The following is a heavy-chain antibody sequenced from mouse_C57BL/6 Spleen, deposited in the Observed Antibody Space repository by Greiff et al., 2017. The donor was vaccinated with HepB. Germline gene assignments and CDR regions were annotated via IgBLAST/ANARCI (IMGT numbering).Heavy chain of an antibody. Sequence: QVQLQQPGAELVKPGASVKLSCKASGYTFTSYWMHWVKQRPGQGLEWIGMIHPNSGSTNYNEKFKSKATLTVDKSSTTAYMQLSSLTSEDSALYYCARSEFYGSSAFEYWGEGTPLSVST. CDR2: IHPNSGST. D-gene: IGHD1-1*01. CDR3: ARSEFYGSSAFEY. J-gene: IGHJ2*01. V-gene: IGHV1-64*01. CDR1: GYTFTSYW.